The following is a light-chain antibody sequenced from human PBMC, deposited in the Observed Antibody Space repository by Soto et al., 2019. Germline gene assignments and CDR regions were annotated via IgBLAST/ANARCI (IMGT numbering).Light chain of an antibody. Sequence: DVVVTQSPLSLPVTLGQPASISCRSSQSLVYTNGNTYLAWFQQRPGQSPRRLIYKVSIRDSGVPDRFSGSGSGTEFTQTISRVEAGDVGVYYCKQGTHWPRTFGQGTKVEIK. CDR2: KVS. J-gene: IGKJ1*01. V-gene: IGKV2-30*01. CDR1: QSLVYTNGNTY. CDR3: KQGTHWPRT.